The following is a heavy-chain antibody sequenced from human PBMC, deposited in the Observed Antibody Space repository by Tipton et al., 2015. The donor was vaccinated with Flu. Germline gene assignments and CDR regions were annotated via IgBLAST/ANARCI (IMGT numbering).Heavy chain of an antibody. CDR2: IYSSGST. V-gene: IGHV4-61*01. Sequence: LRLSCTVSGGSVSSGSYYWSWIRQPPGKGLEWIGYIYSSGSTKYNPSLKSRITISVDTSKNQFSLKLNSVTAADTAVYYCARAPDDGDYGGWYFDYWGQGTLVTVSS. J-gene: IGHJ4*02. D-gene: IGHD4-17*01. CDR3: ARAPDDGDYGGWYFDY. CDR1: GGSVSSGSYY.